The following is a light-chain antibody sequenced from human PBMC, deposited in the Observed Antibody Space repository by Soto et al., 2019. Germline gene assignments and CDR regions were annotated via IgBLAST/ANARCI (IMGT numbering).Light chain of an antibody. Sequence: DIQMTQSPSSLSASVGDRVTITCRASQSINKYLNWYQQKSGQAPKLLIYVASSLQSGVPSRFSGSGSGTDFTLTISSLQPEDFATYFCQQTFSSRYTFGQGTKLEIK. CDR2: VAS. CDR3: QQTFSSRYT. V-gene: IGKV1-39*01. J-gene: IGKJ2*01. CDR1: QSINKY.